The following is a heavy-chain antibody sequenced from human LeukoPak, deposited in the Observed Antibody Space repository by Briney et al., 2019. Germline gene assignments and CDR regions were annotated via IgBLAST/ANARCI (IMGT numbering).Heavy chain of an antibody. CDR3: ARGAPAATFDP. D-gene: IGHD2-2*01. Sequence: SETLSLTCAVYGGSFSGYYWSWIRQPPGKGLEWIGEINHSGSTNYNPSLKSRVTISVDTSKNQFSLKLSSVTAAATAVYYCARGAPAATFDPWGQGTLVTVSS. CDR2: INHSGST. V-gene: IGHV4-34*01. J-gene: IGHJ5*02. CDR1: GGSFSGYY.